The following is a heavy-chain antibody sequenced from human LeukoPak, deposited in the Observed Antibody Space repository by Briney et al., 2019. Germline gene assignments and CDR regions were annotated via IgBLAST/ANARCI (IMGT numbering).Heavy chain of an antibody. V-gene: IGHV3-7*01. Sequence: PGGSLRLSCAASGFTFRNYWMSWVRQAPGKGLEWVANIKHDGSGKYSVDSVKGRFSISRDNAKNSLYLQMNSLGAEDTAVYYCASGWYYSGWYSGPFDYWGQGTLVTVSS. D-gene: IGHD6-19*01. CDR1: GFTFRNYW. J-gene: IGHJ4*02. CDR3: ASGWYYSGWYSGPFDY. CDR2: IKHDGSGK.